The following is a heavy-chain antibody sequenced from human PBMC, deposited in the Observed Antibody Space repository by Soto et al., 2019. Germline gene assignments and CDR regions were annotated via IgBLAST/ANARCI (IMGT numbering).Heavy chain of an antibody. CDR1: GGSFSGYY. CDR3: ARGLRGSYLEYYFDY. V-gene: IGHV4-34*01. CDR2: INHSEST. Sequence: QVQLQQWGAGLLKPSETLSLTCAVYGGSFSGYYWSWIRQPPGKGLEWIGEINHSESTNYNPSLKSRVTISVDTSKNQFSLKLSSVTAADTAVYYCARGLRGSYLEYYFDYWGQGTLVTVSS. J-gene: IGHJ4*02. D-gene: IGHD1-26*01.